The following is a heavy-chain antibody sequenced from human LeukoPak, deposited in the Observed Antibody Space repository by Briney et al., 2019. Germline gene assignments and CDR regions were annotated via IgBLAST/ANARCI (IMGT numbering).Heavy chain of an antibody. D-gene: IGHD3-10*01. Sequence: GGSLRLSYAASGFSFSSYEMNWVRQAPGKGLEWLSYISGSGSTKYYADSVKGRFTISRDNTKNPLYLQMNSLRAEDTAVYYCARELSGSSFGDYWGQGTLVTVSS. CDR1: GFSFSSYE. CDR2: ISGSGSTK. J-gene: IGHJ4*02. CDR3: ARELSGSSFGDY. V-gene: IGHV3-48*03.